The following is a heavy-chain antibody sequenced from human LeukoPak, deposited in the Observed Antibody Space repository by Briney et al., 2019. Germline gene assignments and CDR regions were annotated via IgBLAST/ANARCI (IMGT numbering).Heavy chain of an antibody. V-gene: IGHV3-30*02. CDR3: AKSTIVGATVDAFDF. D-gene: IGHD1-26*01. Sequence: PGGSLRLSCAASGFTFSVYAMHWVRQAPGKGLEWVAFTRFDGSNKYYADSVKGRFTISRDNSKNTLYLQMNSLRAEDTAVYFCAKSTIVGATVDAFDFWGQGTMVTVSS. CDR1: GFTFSVYA. J-gene: IGHJ3*01. CDR2: TRFDGSNK.